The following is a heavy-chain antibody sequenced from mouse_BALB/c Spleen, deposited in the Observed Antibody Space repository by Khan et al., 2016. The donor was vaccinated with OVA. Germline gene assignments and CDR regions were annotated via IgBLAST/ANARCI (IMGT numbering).Heavy chain of an antibody. CDR1: GYTFTSYW. V-gene: IGHV1S132*01. Sequence: QVQLQQSGAELVKPGASVKLSCKTSGYTFTSYWIQWVKQRPGQGLGWIGEIFPGTGTTYYNEKFKGKATLTIDTSSSTAYMQLSSLTSEDSAVXFCARRDRYDDAVDYWGQGTTLTVSS. CDR2: IFPGTGTT. J-gene: IGHJ2*01. D-gene: IGHD2-14*01. CDR3: ARRDRYDDAVDY.